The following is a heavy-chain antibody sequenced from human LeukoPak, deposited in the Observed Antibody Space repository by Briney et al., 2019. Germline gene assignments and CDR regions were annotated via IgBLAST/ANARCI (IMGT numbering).Heavy chain of an antibody. CDR1: GGSFSGYY. V-gene: IGHV4-34*01. CDR3: ARQSTDTALDS. J-gene: IGHJ4*02. Sequence: SETLSLTCAVYGGSFSGYYWSWIRQPPGKGLEWIGEINHSGSTNYNPSLKSRVTISVETSKNQFSLKLSSVTAADTAVYYCARQSTDTALDSWGQGTLVTVSS. D-gene: IGHD5-18*01. CDR2: INHSGST.